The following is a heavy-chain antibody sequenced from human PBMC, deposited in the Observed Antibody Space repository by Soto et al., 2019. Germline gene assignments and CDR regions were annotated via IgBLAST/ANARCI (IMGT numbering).Heavy chain of an antibody. J-gene: IGHJ6*02. D-gene: IGHD6-13*01. CDR1: GFIFTSYA. CDR3: ARFGRSSIHYYYYGMDV. V-gene: IGHV3-23*01. CDR2: IIVTGDDT. Sequence: PGGSLRLSCAASGFIFTSYAMSWVRQAPGTGLEWFSSIIVTGDDTYYADSVKGRFTISRENAKNSLYLQMNSLRAEDTAVYYCARFGRSSIHYYYYGMDVWGQGTTVTVSS.